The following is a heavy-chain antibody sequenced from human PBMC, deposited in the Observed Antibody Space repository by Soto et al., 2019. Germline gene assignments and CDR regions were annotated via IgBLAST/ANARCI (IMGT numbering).Heavy chain of an antibody. Sequence: EVQLVESGGGLVQPGRSLRLSCAASGFTFDDYAMHWVRQAPGKGLEWVSGISWYSGSIGYADSVKGRVTISRDTAKNSLYLQMNSRRAEDTVLYYCAKGNYDNWFDPWGQGTLVTVSS. D-gene: IGHD1-7*01. V-gene: IGHV3-9*01. CDR2: ISWYSGSI. J-gene: IGHJ5*02. CDR1: GFTFDDYA. CDR3: AKGNYDNWFDP.